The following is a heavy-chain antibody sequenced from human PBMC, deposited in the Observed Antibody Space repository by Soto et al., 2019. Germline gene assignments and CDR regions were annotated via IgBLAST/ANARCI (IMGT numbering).Heavy chain of an antibody. CDR1: EIIFSGYG. J-gene: IGHJ4*02. D-gene: IGHD1-26*01. CDR3: ARDGVGGTVFFGYHDY. V-gene: IGHV3-33*01. Sequence: PGGSLRLSCAVSEIIFSGYGMHWVRQAPGKGLEWVAVIRFDGSNIHYADSVKGRFTISRDNSKNTLYLQMDSLRAEDTAVYYCARDGVGGTVFFGYHDYWGQGALVTVSS. CDR2: IRFDGSNI.